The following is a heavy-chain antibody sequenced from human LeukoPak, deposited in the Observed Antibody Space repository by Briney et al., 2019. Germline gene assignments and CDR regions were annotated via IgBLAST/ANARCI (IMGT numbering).Heavy chain of an antibody. Sequence: PGGSLRLSSVASRFSFTSYGMHWVRRAPGQGLKWRTFIRFDGSEKYYADYVKGRFTISRDYSKNTLYLKMNSLGGGDTAVYYCAKGRWGLTINNFDVWGQGTMVTVSS. CDR3: AKGRWGLTINNFDV. CDR1: RFSFTSYG. J-gene: IGHJ3*01. CDR2: IRFDGSEK. V-gene: IGHV3-30*02. D-gene: IGHD3-9*01.